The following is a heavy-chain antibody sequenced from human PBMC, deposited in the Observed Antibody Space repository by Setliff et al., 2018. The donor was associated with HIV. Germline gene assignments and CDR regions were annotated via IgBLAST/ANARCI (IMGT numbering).Heavy chain of an antibody. CDR3: ARASRWGSIPFDY. D-gene: IGHD2-21*01. J-gene: IGHJ4*02. CDR2: IYNSGGT. CDR1: GGSISTGGYY. Sequence: PSETLSLTCTVSGGSISTGGYYWSWIRQHPGKGLEWIGYIYNSGGTYYNPSLKSRITMSIETSKNQFSLKLNSVTAADTAVYFCARASRWGSIPFDYWGQGTLVTVSS. V-gene: IGHV4-31*03.